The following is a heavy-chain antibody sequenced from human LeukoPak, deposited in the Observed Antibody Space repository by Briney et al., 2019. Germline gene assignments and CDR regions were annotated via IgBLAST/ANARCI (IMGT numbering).Heavy chain of an antibody. D-gene: IGHD2-15*01. J-gene: IGHJ5*02. V-gene: IGHV4-59*01. CDR3: ARDLLVAGFDP. CDR1: GGSISSYY. Sequence: SETLSLTCTVSGGSISSYYLSWIRQPPGKGLEWIGYIYYSGSTNYNPSLKSRVTISVDTSKNQFSLKLSSVTAADTAVYYCARDLLVAGFDPWGQGTLVTVSS. CDR2: IYYSGST.